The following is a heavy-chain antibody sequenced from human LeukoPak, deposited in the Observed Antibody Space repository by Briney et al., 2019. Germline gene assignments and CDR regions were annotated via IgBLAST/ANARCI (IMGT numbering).Heavy chain of an antibody. Sequence: PGGSLRLSCAASGFTFSSYATSWVRQAPGKGLEWVSAISGSGGSTYYADSVKGRFTISRDNSKNTLYLQMNSPRAEDTAVYYCAKAQRSSRSLNWFDPWGQGTLVTVSS. J-gene: IGHJ5*02. CDR3: AKAQRSSRSLNWFDP. D-gene: IGHD6-13*01. CDR2: ISGSGGST. CDR1: GFTFSSYA. V-gene: IGHV3-23*01.